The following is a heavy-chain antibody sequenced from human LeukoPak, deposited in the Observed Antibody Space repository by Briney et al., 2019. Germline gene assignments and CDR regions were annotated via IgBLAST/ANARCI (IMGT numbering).Heavy chain of an antibody. CDR1: GGSISSYY. J-gene: IGHJ3*02. D-gene: IGHD6-13*01. CDR2: IYYSGST. V-gene: IGHV4-59*12. Sequence: SETLSLTCTVSGGSISSYYWSWIRQPPGKGLEWIGYIYYSGSTNYNPSLKSRVTISVDTSKNQFSLKLSSVTAADTAVYYCARDSLAAAGTYYSAFDIWGQGTMVTVSS. CDR3: ARDSLAAAGTYYSAFDI.